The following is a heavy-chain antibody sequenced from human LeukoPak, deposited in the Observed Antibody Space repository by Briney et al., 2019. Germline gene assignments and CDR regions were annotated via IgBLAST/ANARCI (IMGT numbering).Heavy chain of an antibody. CDR1: GGTFSSYA. J-gene: IGHJ3*02. V-gene: IGHV1-69*04. CDR2: IISILGIA. CDR3: ARDSKAAAGLVPYAFDI. D-gene: IGHD6-13*01. Sequence: SVKVSCKASGGTFSSYAISWVRQAPGQGLEWMGRIISILGIANYAQKFQGRVTITADKSTSTAYMELSSLRSEDTAVYYCARDSKAAAGLVPYAFDIWGQGTMVTVSS.